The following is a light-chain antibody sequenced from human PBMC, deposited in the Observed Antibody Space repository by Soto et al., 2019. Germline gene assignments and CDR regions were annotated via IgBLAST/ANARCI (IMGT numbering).Light chain of an antibody. V-gene: IGKV3-11*01. Sequence: PGQIATLSCRARQSISTYLAWYQVKPGQSPRLLIYDASIRATGVPARFSGSGSGTDFSLTISSLEPEDVAVYYCQQRSKWPPMTFGQGTRLEI. CDR2: DAS. CDR3: QQRSKWPPMT. J-gene: IGKJ5*01. CDR1: QSISTY.